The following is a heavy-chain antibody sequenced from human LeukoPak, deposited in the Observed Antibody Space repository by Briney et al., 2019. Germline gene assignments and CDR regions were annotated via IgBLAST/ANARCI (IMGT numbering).Heavy chain of an antibody. J-gene: IGHJ4*02. V-gene: IGHV3-21*05. Sequence: GGSLRLSCAASGFTFSSYSLNWVRQAPGKGLEWVSYISPSSSSTYYADSVKGRFTISRDNAKNSLYLQMNSLRAEDTAVYYCAREAYYFDYWGQGTLVTVSS. CDR2: ISPSSSST. CDR1: GFTFSSYS. CDR3: AREAYYFDY.